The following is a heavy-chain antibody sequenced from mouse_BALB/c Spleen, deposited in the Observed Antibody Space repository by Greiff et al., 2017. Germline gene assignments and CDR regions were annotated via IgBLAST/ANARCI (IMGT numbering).Heavy chain of an antibody. V-gene: IGHV3-5*02. CDR3: ARERDSSGYDY. Sequence: EVQLVESGPGLVKPSQTVSLTCTVTGISITTGNYRWSWIRQFPGNKLEWIGYIYYSGTITYNPSLTSRTTITRDTSKNQFFLEMNSLTAEDTATYYCARERDSSGYDYWGQGTTLTVSS. CDR1: GISITTGNYR. CDR2: IYYSGTI. D-gene: IGHD3-2*01. J-gene: IGHJ2*01.